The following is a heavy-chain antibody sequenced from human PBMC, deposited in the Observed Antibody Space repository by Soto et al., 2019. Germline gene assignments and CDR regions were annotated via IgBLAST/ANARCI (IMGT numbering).Heavy chain of an antibody. J-gene: IGHJ3*02. Sequence: GGSLRLSCAASGFTFSSYGMHWVRQAPGKGLEWVAVISYDGSNKYYADSVKGRFTISRDNSKNTLYLQMNSLRAEDTAVYYCAKLTTIKRKVVVVAATRNGPHHDAFDIWGQGTMVTVSS. CDR3: AKLTTIKRKVVVVAATRNGPHHDAFDI. V-gene: IGHV3-30*18. D-gene: IGHD2-15*01. CDR1: GFTFSSYG. CDR2: ISYDGSNK.